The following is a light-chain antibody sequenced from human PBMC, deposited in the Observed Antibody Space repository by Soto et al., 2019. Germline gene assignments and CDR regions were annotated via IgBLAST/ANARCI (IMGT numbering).Light chain of an antibody. Sequence: SYELTQPPSVSMSPGQTARITCSGDALTKQYAYWYQQRPGQAPVLVIYQDTERPSGIPARFSGSNSGTTVTLTISGVQAEDEADYYCQSADSGGTAVLFGGGTKLTVL. J-gene: IGLJ2*01. V-gene: IGLV3-25*02. CDR2: QDT. CDR3: QSADSGGTAVL. CDR1: ALTKQY.